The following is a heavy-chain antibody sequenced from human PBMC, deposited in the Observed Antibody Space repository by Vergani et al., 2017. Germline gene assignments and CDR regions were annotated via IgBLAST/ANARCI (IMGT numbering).Heavy chain of an antibody. CDR1: GGSISSGSYY. CDR3: ARGFDGYNYYSYYGMDV. Sequence: QVQLQESGPGLVKPSQTLSLTCTVSGGSISSGSYYWSWIRQPAGKGLEWIGRIYTSGSTNYNPSLKSRVTISVDTSKNQFSLKLSSVTAADTAVYYCARGFDGYNYYSYYGMDVWGQGTTVTVSS. CDR2: IYTSGST. D-gene: IGHD5-24*01. J-gene: IGHJ6*02. V-gene: IGHV4-61*02.